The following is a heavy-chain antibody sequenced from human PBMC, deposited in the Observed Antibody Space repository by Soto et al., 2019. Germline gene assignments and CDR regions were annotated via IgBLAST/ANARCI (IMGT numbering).Heavy chain of an antibody. Sequence: SVTLSLTCTVSGGSVSSGIYYWSWIRQPPEKGLEWIGYIYYSGSTNYNPSLKSRVTISVDTSKNQFSLKLSSVTAADTSVYYCARSYYYGSWSYYFDYWGQGTLVTVSS. V-gene: IGHV4-61*01. CDR1: GGSVSSGIYY. D-gene: IGHD3-10*01. CDR2: IYYSGST. CDR3: ARSYYYGSWSYYFDY. J-gene: IGHJ4*02.